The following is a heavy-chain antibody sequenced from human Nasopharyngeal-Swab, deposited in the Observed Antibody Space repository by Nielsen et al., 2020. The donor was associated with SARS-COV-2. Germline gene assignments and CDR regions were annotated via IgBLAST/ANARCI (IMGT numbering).Heavy chain of an antibody. CDR2: ISWNSGSI. J-gene: IGHJ6*02. V-gene: IGHV3-9*01. CDR1: GFTFDDYA. CDR3: AKDEWLRPYYYYGMDV. Sequence: SLKISCAASGFTFDDYAMHWVRQAPGKGLEWVSGISWNSGSIGYADSVKGRFTISRDNAKNSLYLQMNSLRAEDTALYYCAKDEWLRPYYYYGMDVWGQGTTVTVSS. D-gene: IGHD5-12*01.